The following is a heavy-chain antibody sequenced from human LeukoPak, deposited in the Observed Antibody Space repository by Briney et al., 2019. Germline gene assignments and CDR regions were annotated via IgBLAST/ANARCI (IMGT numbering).Heavy chain of an antibody. CDR2: INSAGRST. CDR1: GFTFCTHW. D-gene: IGHD5-12*01. V-gene: IGHV3-74*01. CDR3: ARDLGYGSHYCYLDV. Sequence: PGGSLRLSCAASGFTFCTHWMHWVRQAPGKGLVWVSRINSAGRSTTYADSVKGRFTSSRDNAKNTLYLQMNSLTVEDTAVYYCARDLGYGSHYCYLDVWGTGTTVTVSS. J-gene: IGHJ6*03.